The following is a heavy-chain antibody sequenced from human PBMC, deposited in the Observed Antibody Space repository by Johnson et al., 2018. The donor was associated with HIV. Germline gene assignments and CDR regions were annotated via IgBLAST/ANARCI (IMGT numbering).Heavy chain of an antibody. CDR2: ISGSGGST. CDR3: AKDPYDSSGYRRDAFDI. V-gene: IGHV3-23*04. D-gene: IGHD3-22*01. CDR1: GFTFSSYA. J-gene: IGHJ3*02. Sequence: VQLVESGGGLVQPGGSLRLSCAASGFTFSSYAMSWVRQAPGKGLAWVSAISGSGGSTYYADSVTGRFTLPRDNSKNTPYLQMNSLRAEDTAVYYCAKDPYDSSGYRRDAFDIWGQGTMVTVSS.